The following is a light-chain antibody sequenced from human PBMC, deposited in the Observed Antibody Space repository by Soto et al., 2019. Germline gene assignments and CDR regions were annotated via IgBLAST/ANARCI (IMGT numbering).Light chain of an antibody. J-gene: IGKJ1*01. CDR3: QHYNSYSEA. CDR1: QTISSW. CDR2: KAS. Sequence: DIQMTQSPSTLSGSVGDRVTITCRASQTISSWLAWYQQKPGKAPKLLIYKASTLKSGVPSRFSGSGSGTEFTLTISRLQPDDFATYYCQHYNSYSEAFGQGIKVELK. V-gene: IGKV1-5*03.